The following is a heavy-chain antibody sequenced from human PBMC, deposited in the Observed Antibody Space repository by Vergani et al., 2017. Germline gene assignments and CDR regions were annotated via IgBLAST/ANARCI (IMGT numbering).Heavy chain of an antibody. D-gene: IGHD3-16*01. J-gene: IGHJ3*02. CDR2: VFHSGSA. CDR1: GYSISRGYY. V-gene: IGHV4-38-2*02. CDR3: ARQFWVSQGVGAFET. Sequence: QLQESGPGLVKPSETLSLMCSVSGYSISRGYYWGWIRQPPGKGLDWFATVFHSGSAYYNTSLSRRVTISVETSKNQFSLRLTTLTAADTAVDYCARQFWVSQGVGAFETWGRGTEVSVSS.